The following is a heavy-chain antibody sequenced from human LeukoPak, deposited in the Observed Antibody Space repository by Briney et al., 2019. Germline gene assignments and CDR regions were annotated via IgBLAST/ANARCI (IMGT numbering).Heavy chain of an antibody. J-gene: IGHJ4*02. CDR1: GGSISSSSYY. V-gene: IGHV4-39*01. D-gene: IGHD4-23*01. CDR2: SYYSGGT. Sequence: SETLSLTCTVSGGSISSSSYYWGWIRQPPGKGLEWIGSSYYSGGTYYNPSLKRRVTISVDTSKNQFSLKLSSVTAADTAVYYCASVFPGDGGNPNFDYWGQGTLVTVSS. CDR3: ASVFPGDGGNPNFDY.